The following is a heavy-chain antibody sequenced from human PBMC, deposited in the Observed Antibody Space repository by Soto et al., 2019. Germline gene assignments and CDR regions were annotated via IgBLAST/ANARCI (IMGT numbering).Heavy chain of an antibody. Sequence: GGSLRLSCAASGFTFSSYAMSWVRQAPGKGLEWVSTISGSGVTTYYADSVKVRFSISRDNSKNTLYLQMNSLRAEDSALYYCARVAATLLYYYVDVWGRGTSVTVSS. CDR2: ISGSGVTT. CDR3: ARVAATLLYYYVDV. CDR1: GFTFSSYA. J-gene: IGHJ6*03. V-gene: IGHV3-23*01. D-gene: IGHD2-15*01.